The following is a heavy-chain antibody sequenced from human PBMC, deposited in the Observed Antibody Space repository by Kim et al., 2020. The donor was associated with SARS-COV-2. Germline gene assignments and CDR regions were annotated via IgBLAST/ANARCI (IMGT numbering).Heavy chain of an antibody. CDR1: GFTFSSYS. Sequence: GWSLRLSCAASGFTFSSYSMNWVRQAPGKGLEWVSSISSSSSYIYYADSVKGRFTISRDNAKNSLYLQMNSLRAEDTAVYYCARDRAGDYVFDYWGQGTLVTVSS. CDR2: ISSSSSYI. D-gene: IGHD4-17*01. CDR3: ARDRAGDYVFDY. J-gene: IGHJ4*02. V-gene: IGHV3-21*01.